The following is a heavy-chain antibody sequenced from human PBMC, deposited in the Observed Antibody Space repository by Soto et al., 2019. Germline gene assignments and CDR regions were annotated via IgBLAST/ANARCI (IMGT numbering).Heavy chain of an antibody. CDR1: GYTFTSYD. Sequence: QVQLGQSEAEVKKPGASVKVSCKASGYTFTSYDINWVRQATGQGLEWMGWMNPNSGNTRYAQKFQGRVTMTRNTSISTAYMELSSLRSEDTAVYYCARATHLGTAVAGTSYYYYYGMDVWGQGTTVTVSS. V-gene: IGHV1-8*01. J-gene: IGHJ6*02. D-gene: IGHD6-19*01. CDR2: MNPNSGNT. CDR3: ARATHLGTAVAGTSYYYYYGMDV.